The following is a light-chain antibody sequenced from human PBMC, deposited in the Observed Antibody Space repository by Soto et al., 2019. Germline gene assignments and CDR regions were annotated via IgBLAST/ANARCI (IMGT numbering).Light chain of an antibody. V-gene: IGLV1-40*01. CDR3: QSYDSSLSVVV. Sequence: QLVLTQPPSVSGAPGQRVTISCTGSSSNIWAGYDVHWYQQLPGTAPKLLIYGNSNRPSGVPDRFSGSKSGTSASLAITGLQAEDEADYYCQSYDSSLSVVVFGGGTKVTVL. J-gene: IGLJ2*01. CDR2: GNS. CDR1: SSNIWAGYD.